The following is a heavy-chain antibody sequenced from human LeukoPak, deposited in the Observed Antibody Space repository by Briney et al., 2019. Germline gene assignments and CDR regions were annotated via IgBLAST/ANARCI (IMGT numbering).Heavy chain of an antibody. D-gene: IGHD5-12*01. CDR2: IYPSDGST. J-gene: IGHJ4*02. Sequence: ASVKVSCKASGYTFSNYYIHWLRQAPGQGLEWMSIIYPSDGSTSYAERFQDRITVTRETSTNTLYMELSSLRFEDTAVYYCARYYSGYTCFDYWGQGTLVTVSS. CDR3: ARYYSGYTCFDY. CDR1: GYTFSNYY. V-gene: IGHV1-46*03.